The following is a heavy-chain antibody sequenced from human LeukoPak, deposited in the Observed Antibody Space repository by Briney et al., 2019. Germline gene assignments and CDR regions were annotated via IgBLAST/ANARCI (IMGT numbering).Heavy chain of an antibody. CDR2: IYYSGST. D-gene: IGHD3-16*01. CDR1: GGSISSGDYY. J-gene: IGHJ5*02. V-gene: IGHV4-30-4*01. Sequence: SQTLSLTCTVSGGSISSGDYYWRWIRQPPGKGLEGIGYIYYSGSTYYNPSLKSRVTISEDTSNNQFPLKLSSVTAADTVVYYCARELKGLFVWGSSNWFDPWGQGTLVTVSS. CDR3: ARELKGLFVWGSSNWFDP.